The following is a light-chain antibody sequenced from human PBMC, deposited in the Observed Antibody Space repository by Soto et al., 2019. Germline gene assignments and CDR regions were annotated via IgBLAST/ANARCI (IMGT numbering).Light chain of an antibody. Sequence: QSALTQPASVSGSPGQSITISCTGTSSDVGGHNYVSWYQQHPGKAPKNMSYEVNNGPSGVSDRFSGSKSSNTASLTISGLQAEDEAYYYCSSFTNSGTVVFGGGTKLTVL. J-gene: IGLJ2*01. CDR2: EVN. CDR3: SSFTNSGTVV. CDR1: SSDVGGHNY. V-gene: IGLV2-14*01.